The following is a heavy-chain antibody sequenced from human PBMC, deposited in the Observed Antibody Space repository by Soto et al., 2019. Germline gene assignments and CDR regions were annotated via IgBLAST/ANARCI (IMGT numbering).Heavy chain of an antibody. V-gene: IGHV1-8*02. CDR2: MNPNSGNT. Sequence: APVKVSCKASGYTFTSYGISWVRQAPGQGLEWMGWMNPNSGNTGYAQKFQGRVTMTRNTSISTAYMELSSLRSEDTAVYYCARGPRLVSYYWGQGTLVTVSS. CDR3: ARGPRLVSYY. D-gene: IGHD6-6*01. J-gene: IGHJ4*02. CDR1: GYTFTSYG.